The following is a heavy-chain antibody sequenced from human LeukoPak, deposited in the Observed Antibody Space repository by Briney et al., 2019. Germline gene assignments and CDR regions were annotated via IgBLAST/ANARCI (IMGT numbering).Heavy chain of an antibody. V-gene: IGHV3-30*01. J-gene: IGHJ1*01. CDR3: AKDVYSSYGHFQY. CDR2: ISYDGSNK. CDR1: GFTVSSNY. Sequence: GGSLRLSCAASGFTVSSNYMSWVRQAPGKGLEWVAVISYDGSNKYYADSVKGRFTISRDNSKNTLYLQMNSLRAEDTAVYYCAKDVYSSYGHFQYWGQGTLVTVSS. D-gene: IGHD4-11*01.